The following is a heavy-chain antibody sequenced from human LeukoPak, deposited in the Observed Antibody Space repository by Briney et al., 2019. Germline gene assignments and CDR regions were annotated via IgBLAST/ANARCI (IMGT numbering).Heavy chain of an antibody. D-gene: IGHD5/OR15-5a*01. CDR1: GGTFSSYA. CDR2: IIPIFGTA. J-gene: IGHJ6*04. CDR3: ARARDGQVFYYYGMDV. V-gene: IGHV1-69*06. Sequence: SVKVSCKASGGTFSSYAISWVRQAPGQGLEWMGGIIPIFGTANYAQKFQGRVTITADKSMSTAYMELSSLRSEDTAVYYCARARDGQVFYYYGMDVWGKGTTVTVSS.